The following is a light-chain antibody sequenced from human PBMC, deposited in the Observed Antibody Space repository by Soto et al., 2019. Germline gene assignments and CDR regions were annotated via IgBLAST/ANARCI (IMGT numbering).Light chain of an antibody. J-gene: IGKJ1*01. CDR3: QQYSSYWT. CDR1: QSISTW. V-gene: IGKV1-5*03. CDR2: KAS. Sequence: DIQITQSPSTLPASVGDRVTITFRASQSISTWLAWYQQKPGKAPNLLIYKASYLASGVPSRFSGGGSGTEFTLTISSLQPDDFATYYCQQYSSYWTFGQGTKVDIK.